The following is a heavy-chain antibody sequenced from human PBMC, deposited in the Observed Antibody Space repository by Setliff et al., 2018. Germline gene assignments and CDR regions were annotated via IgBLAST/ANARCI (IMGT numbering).Heavy chain of an antibody. J-gene: IGHJ4*02. Sequence: SETLSLTCTVSGYSISNIYYWGWIRQPPGKGLEWIATIHHSGSTNYNPSLKSRATISVDTSKNQFSLKVSSVTAADTAVYYCGRVGNWNFLGFWGQGTLVTVSS. CDR3: GRVGNWNFLGF. CDR1: GYSISNIYY. V-gene: IGHV4-38-2*02. CDR2: IHHSGST. D-gene: IGHD1-7*01.